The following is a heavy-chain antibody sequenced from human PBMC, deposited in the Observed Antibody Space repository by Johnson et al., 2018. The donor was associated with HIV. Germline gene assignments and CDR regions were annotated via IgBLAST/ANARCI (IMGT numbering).Heavy chain of an antibody. CDR3: ARDRRVGARALDAFDI. V-gene: IGHV3-33*01. CDR1: GFSFSSYG. J-gene: IGHJ3*02. D-gene: IGHD1-26*01. Sequence: VQLVESGGGLVQPGRSLRLSCAASGFSFSSYGMHWVRQAPGKGLEWVAVIWYDGSNKYYADSVKGRFTISRDHSKNTLYLQMNSLRAEDTAVYYCARDRRVGARALDAFDIWGQGTMVTVSS. CDR2: IWYDGSNK.